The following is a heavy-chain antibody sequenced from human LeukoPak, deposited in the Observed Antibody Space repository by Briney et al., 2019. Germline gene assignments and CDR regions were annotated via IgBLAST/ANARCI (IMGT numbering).Heavy chain of an antibody. CDR1: GFTFSSYC. V-gene: IGHV3-74*01. D-gene: IGHD5-12*01. Sequence: RSGGSLRLSCAASGFTFSSYCMHWVRQAPGKGLVWVSLINSDGSSRNYADSVKGRFTISRDNAKNTLYLQMNSLRVEDTAVYYCAREDYSGYDFYDYWGQGSLVTVSS. CDR2: INSDGSSR. CDR3: AREDYSGYDFYDY. J-gene: IGHJ4*02.